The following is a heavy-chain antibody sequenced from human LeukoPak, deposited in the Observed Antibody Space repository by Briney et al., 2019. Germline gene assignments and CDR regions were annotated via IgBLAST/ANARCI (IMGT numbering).Heavy chain of an antibody. J-gene: IGHJ5*02. D-gene: IGHD2-15*01. CDR1: GGSISSYY. Sequence: PSETLSLTCTVSGGSISSYYWSWIRQPPGKGLEWIGYIYYSGSTYYNPSLKSRVTISVDTSKNQFSLKLSSVTAADTAVYYCARDQVWSVVVVVAATGWFDPWGQGTLVTVSS. CDR3: ARDQVWSVVVVVAATGWFDP. CDR2: IYYSGST. V-gene: IGHV4-59*12.